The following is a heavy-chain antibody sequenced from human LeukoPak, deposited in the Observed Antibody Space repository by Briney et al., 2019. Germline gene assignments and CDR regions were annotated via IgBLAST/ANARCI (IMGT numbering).Heavy chain of an antibody. CDR2: VSSTGSNT. Sequence: PGGSLRLSCAASGFTFSGYAMNWVRQAPGKGLEWVSSVSSTGSNTYYADSVKGRFTISRDSAKNSVYLQMYSLRPEDTAMYYCARGRDGYPYNFWGQGTLVTVSS. CDR1: GFTFSGYA. CDR3: ARGRDGYPYNF. J-gene: IGHJ4*02. V-gene: IGHV3-21*01. D-gene: IGHD5-24*01.